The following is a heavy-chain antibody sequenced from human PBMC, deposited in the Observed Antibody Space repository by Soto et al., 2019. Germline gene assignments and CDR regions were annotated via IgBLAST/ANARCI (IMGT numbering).Heavy chain of an antibody. V-gene: IGHV4-59*08. Sequence: SETLSLTCTVSGGSISSYYWSWIRQPPGKGLEWIGYIYYSGSTNYNPSLKSRVTISVDTSKNQFSLKLSSVTAADTAVYYCARHDVAARRKVGAFDIWGQGTMVTVS. CDR1: GGSISSYY. D-gene: IGHD6-6*01. J-gene: IGHJ3*02. CDR2: IYYSGST. CDR3: ARHDVAARRKVGAFDI.